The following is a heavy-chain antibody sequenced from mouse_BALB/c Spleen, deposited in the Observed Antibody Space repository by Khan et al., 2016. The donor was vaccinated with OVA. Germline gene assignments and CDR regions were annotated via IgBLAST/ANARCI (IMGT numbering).Heavy chain of an antibody. J-gene: IGHJ3*01. V-gene: IGHV1-77*01. Sequence: QVQLQQSGAELARPGASVKLSCKASGYTFTDYYINWVKQRTGQGLEWIGEISPGSGDTYYNERFKGKATLTADKSSSTAYTPLSSLTYEAAAVYFCARRNYFGYTFAYWGQGTLVTVSA. CDR1: GYTFTDYY. D-gene: IGHD1-2*01. CDR3: ARRNYFGYTFAY. CDR2: ISPGSGDT.